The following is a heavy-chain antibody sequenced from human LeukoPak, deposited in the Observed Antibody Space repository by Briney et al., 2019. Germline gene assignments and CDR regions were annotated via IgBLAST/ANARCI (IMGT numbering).Heavy chain of an antibody. CDR1: GYTFTGYY. D-gene: IGHD3-22*01. CDR3: ARGFGISGYLPAYYSDYHYGMDV. CDR2: INPNSGGT. J-gene: IGHJ6*02. Sequence: ASVKVSCKASGYTFTGYYMHWVRQAPGQGLEWMGWINPNSGGTNYAQKFQGRVTMTRDTSISTAYMELSRLRSDDTAVYYCARGFGISGYLPAYYSDYHYGMDVWGQGTTVTVSS. V-gene: IGHV1-2*02.